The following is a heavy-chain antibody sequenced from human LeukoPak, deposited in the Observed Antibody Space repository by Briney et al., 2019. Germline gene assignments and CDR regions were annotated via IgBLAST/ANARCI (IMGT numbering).Heavy chain of an antibody. CDR1: GDTFSRYA. CDR3: ARGTAALNWFDP. J-gene: IGHJ5*02. Sequence: SVKVSCKASGDTFSRYAISWVRQAPGQGLEWMGKIIPILDITDFAQKFQGRVTITADKSTNTAYMELSSLRSDDTAVYYCARGTAALNWFDPWGQGTLVTVSS. V-gene: IGHV1-69*04. D-gene: IGHD6-13*01. CDR2: IIPILDIT.